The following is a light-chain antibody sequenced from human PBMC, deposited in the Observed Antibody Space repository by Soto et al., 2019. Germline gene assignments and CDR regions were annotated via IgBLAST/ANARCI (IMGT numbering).Light chain of an antibody. CDR3: QQLNSYPLT. CDR1: QGISSY. CDR2: AAS. V-gene: IGKV1-9*01. Sequence: DIQLTQSPSFLSASVGDRVTITCRASQGISSYLAWYQQKPGKAPKLLIYAASTLQSEVPSRFSGSGSGTEFTLTISSLQPEDFATYYCQQLNSYPLTFGGGTNVDIK. J-gene: IGKJ4*01.